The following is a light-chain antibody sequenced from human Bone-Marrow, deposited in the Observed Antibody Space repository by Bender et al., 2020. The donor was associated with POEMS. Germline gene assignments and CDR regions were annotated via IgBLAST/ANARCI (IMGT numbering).Light chain of an antibody. J-gene: IGLJ2*01. CDR2: TTS. V-gene: IGLV7-43*01. CDR1: TGAVTNGHY. Sequence: QTVVTQEPSLTVSPGGTVTLTCASSTGAVTNGHYPNWFQQKPRQPPRPLIYTTSHRHSWTPARFSGSLLGGKAALTLSGAQAEDEADYYCLLYFGGSQVVFGGGTKLTVL. CDR3: LLYFGGSQVV.